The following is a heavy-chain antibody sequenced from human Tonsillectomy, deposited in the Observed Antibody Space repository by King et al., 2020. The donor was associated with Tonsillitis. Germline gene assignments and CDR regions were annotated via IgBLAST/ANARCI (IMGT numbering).Heavy chain of an antibody. V-gene: IGHV1-2*02. J-gene: IGHJ4*02. D-gene: IGHD5-18*01. Sequence: VQLVESGAEVKKPGASVKVSCKASGYTFTGYYIHWVRQAPGQGLEWMGWINPNSGDTNYAQKFRGRVTMTRDTSISTAYMELSRLRSDDTALYYCARDVGGYSYGLFNYWGQGTLVTVSS. CDR2: INPNSGDT. CDR1: GYTFTGYY. CDR3: ARDVGGYSYGLFNY.